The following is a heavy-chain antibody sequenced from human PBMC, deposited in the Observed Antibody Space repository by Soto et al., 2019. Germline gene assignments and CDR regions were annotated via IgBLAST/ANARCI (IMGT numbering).Heavy chain of an antibody. CDR2: INHYGGT. V-gene: IGHV4-34*01. Sequence: QVQLQQWGAGLLKPSETLSLTCTVSGGSLTSYHWSWIRKPPGKGLEWIGEINHYGGTVYKPSLQSRLSISVDTSNNHFSLTLTSVTAADTAVYYCARADDGPSDSNNWYFDFWGRGTLVTVSS. J-gene: IGHJ2*01. D-gene: IGHD3-3*01. CDR3: ARADDGPSDSNNWYFDF. CDR1: GGSLTSYH.